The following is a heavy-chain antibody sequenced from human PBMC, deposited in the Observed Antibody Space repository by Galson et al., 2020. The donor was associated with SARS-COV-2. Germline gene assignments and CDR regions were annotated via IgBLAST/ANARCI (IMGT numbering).Heavy chain of an antibody. CDR3: ARAPPSYYYYYMDV. Sequence: SVKVSCKASGGTFSSYAISWVRQAPGQGLEWMGGIIPILGIANYAQKFQGRVTITADKSTSTAYMELSSLRSEDTAVYYCARAPPSYYYYYMDVWGKGTTVTVSS. V-gene: IGHV1-69*10. CDR2: IIPILGIA. CDR1: GGTFSSYA. J-gene: IGHJ6*03.